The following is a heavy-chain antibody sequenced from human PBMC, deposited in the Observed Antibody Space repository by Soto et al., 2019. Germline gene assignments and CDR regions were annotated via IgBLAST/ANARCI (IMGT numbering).Heavy chain of an antibody. CDR1: GGSISSGDYS. CDR3: ASRKSSPYFDY. D-gene: IGHD3-10*01. J-gene: IGHJ4*02. Sequence: QVQLQESGPGLVKPSQTLSLTCTVSGGSISSGDYSWSWIRNPPGKGLECIGYIYYSGSTYYNPSLKSRVTISVDTSKTQFSLKLSSVTAADTAVYYCASRKSSPYFDYWGQGTRVTVSS. V-gene: IGHV4-30-4*01. CDR2: IYYSGST.